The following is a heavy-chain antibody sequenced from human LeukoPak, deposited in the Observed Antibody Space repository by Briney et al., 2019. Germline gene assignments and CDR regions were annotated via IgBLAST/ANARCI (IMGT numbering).Heavy chain of an antibody. CDR1: GYSFTTYY. V-gene: IGHV1-46*01. D-gene: IGHD1-1*01. Sequence: GASVKVSCTASGYSFTTYYIHWVRQAPGQGLDWVAVINPSDGWTKYAQRLQGRVTLTRDTSTSTVYMELGSLTSEDTAVYYCARDEITTEENDFDYWGQGTLVTVSS. J-gene: IGHJ4*02. CDR2: INPSDGWT. CDR3: ARDEITTEENDFDY.